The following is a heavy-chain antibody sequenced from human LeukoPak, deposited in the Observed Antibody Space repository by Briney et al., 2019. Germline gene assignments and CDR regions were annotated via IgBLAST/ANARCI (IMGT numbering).Heavy chain of an antibody. V-gene: IGHV1-2*02. CDR2: INPNSGGT. D-gene: IGHD2-2*03. CDR3: ARVVDIELDAFDI. CDR1: GYTFTGYY. Sequence: ASVKVSCKASGYTFTGYYMHWLRQAPGQGLEWMGWINPNSGGTNYAQKFQGRVTMTRDTSISTAYMGLSRLRSDDTAVYYCARVVDIELDAFDIWGQGTMVTVSS. J-gene: IGHJ3*02.